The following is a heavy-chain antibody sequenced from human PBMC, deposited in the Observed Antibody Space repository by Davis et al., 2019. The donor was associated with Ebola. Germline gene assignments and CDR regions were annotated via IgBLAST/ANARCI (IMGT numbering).Heavy chain of an antibody. Sequence: GESLKISCAASGFTFSDYYMSWIRQAPGKGLEWVSYISSSGSTIYYADSVKGRFTISRDNAKNSLYLQMNSLRAEDTAVYYCARSAANYYDSSGYYGPDYWGQGTLVTVSS. J-gene: IGHJ4*02. V-gene: IGHV3-11*01. CDR1: GFTFSDYY. CDR3: ARSAANYYDSSGYYGPDY. D-gene: IGHD3-22*01. CDR2: ISSSGSTI.